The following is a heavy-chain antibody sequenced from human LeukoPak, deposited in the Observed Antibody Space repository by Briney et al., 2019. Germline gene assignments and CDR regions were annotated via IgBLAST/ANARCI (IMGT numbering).Heavy chain of an antibody. Sequence: GGSLRLSCAASGFTYSSYSMNWVRQAPGKGLEWVSSINSSSSYIYYADSVKGRFTISRDNAKNSLYLQMNSLRAEDTAVYYCARGTDSSSWYGSYYYYHYMDVWGKGTTVTVSS. D-gene: IGHD6-13*01. V-gene: IGHV3-21*01. J-gene: IGHJ6*03. CDR1: GFTYSSYS. CDR2: INSSSSYI. CDR3: ARGTDSSSWYGSYYYYHYMDV.